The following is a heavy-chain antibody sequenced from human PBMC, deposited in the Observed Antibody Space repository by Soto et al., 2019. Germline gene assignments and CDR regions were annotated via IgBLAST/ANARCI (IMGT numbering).Heavy chain of an antibody. CDR3: ARDRWEFQLFYYGLDV. Sequence: GGSLRLSCAASGFTFSSYGMHWVRQAPGKGLEWVAIIWYDGSNDYYVDSVKGRFTISRDNSKNTLSLQMNSLRAEDTAVYYCARDRWEFQLFYYGLDVWGQGTTVTVSS. D-gene: IGHD1-26*01. V-gene: IGHV3-33*01. CDR2: IWYDGSND. CDR1: GFTFSSYG. J-gene: IGHJ6*02.